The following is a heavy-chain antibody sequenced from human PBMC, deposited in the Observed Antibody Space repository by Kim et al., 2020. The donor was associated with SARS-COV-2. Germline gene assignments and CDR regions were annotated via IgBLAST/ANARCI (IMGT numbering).Heavy chain of an antibody. J-gene: IGHJ6*02. CDR3: QSFVSASYGVDV. CDR1: GFTLTNAY. CDR2: IKSKTDGGTA. V-gene: IGHV3-15*01. D-gene: IGHD3-16*01. Sequence: GGSLRLSCAASGFTLTNAYMSWVRQAPGKGLEWVGLIKSKTDGGTAHYAAPVKGRFTISRDDSKNTLYLQMNSLKAEDTVVYYCQSFVSASYGVDVWGQGTTVTVSS.